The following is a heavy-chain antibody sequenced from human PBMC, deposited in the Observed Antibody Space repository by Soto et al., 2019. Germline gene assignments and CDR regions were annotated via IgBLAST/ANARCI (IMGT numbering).Heavy chain of an antibody. V-gene: IGHV4-59*01. CDR1: GDSISNYY. CDR2: IYYTGST. CDR3: AKYRRTEAEGYTLDY. Sequence: SETLSLTCTVSGDSISNYYWSWIRQPPGKRLEWIGYIYYTGSTIYNPSLESRVTMSVDTSKNQFSLKVNSVNAADTAVYYCAKYRRTEAEGYTLDYWGRGTLGTVSA. D-gene: IGHD6-13*01. J-gene: IGHJ4*02.